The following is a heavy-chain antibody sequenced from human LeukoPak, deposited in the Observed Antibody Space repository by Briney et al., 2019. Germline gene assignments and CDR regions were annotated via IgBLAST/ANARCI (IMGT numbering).Heavy chain of an antibody. CDR2: ISSSSSYI. V-gene: IGHV3-21*01. Sequence: PGGSLRLSCAASGFTFSSDSMNWVREAPGRGLGWGSAISSSSSYIYYADSVKGRFTITSDKARNSLYLKMNSLRAEDTAVYYCAREAGYSSSWDPHFDHWGQGTLVTVSS. CDR3: AREAGYSSSWDPHFDH. J-gene: IGHJ4*02. D-gene: IGHD6-13*01. CDR1: GFTFSSDS.